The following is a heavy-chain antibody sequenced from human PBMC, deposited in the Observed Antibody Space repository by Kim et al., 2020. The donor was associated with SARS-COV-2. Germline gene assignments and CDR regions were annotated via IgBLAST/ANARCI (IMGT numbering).Heavy chain of an antibody. D-gene: IGHD3-3*01. CDR1: GGSISSSSYY. Sequence: SETLSLTCTVSGGSISSSSYYWGWIRQPPGKGLEWIGSIYYSGSTYYNPSLKSRVTISVDTSKNQFSLKLSSVTAADTAVYYCAIRGGYYSWFDPWGQGTLVTVSS. V-gene: IGHV4-39*01. CDR3: AIRGGYYSWFDP. CDR2: IYYSGST. J-gene: IGHJ5*02.